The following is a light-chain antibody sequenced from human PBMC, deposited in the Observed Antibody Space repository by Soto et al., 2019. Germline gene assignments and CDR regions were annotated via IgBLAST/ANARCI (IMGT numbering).Light chain of an antibody. CDR1: QSVSSSY. J-gene: IGKJ5*01. CDR2: GAS. CDR3: QQYGGSPSIT. Sequence: EIVLTQSPGTLSLSPGERATLSCMASQSVSSSYLAWYQQKPGQAPRLLIYGASSRATGIPDRFSGSGSGTDFTLTISRLEPEDFAVYYCQQYGGSPSITFGQGTRLEIK. V-gene: IGKV3-20*01.